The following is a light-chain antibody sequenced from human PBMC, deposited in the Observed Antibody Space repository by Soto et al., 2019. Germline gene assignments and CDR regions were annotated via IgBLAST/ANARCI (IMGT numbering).Light chain of an antibody. CDR2: GAS. CDR1: QSVSSSY. V-gene: IGKV3-20*01. CDR3: QQYGSSPL. Sequence: EIVLTQSPGTLSLSPGERATLSCRASQSVSSSYLAWYQQKPGQAPRLLIYGASSRATGIPDRFSGSGSGTDFTLIISRLEPEDFAVYYCQQYGSSPLFGPGTKVDIK. J-gene: IGKJ3*01.